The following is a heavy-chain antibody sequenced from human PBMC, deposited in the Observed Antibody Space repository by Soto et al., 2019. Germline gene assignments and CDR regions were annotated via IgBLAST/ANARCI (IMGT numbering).Heavy chain of an antibody. CDR1: GDTFNFYT. D-gene: IGHD3-10*01. CDR2: IIPMLVMS. CDR3: ATNYGSGSTHFDN. V-gene: IGHV1-69*02. Sequence: QVQLVQSGAEVKTPGSSVKVSCTASGDTFNFYTLSWVRQAPGQGLEWMGRIIPMLVMSNYAQKFQGRATMIADKSTRTVYMVLSGLRSEDTALYECATNYGSGSTHFDNWGQGTLVTVSS. J-gene: IGHJ4*02.